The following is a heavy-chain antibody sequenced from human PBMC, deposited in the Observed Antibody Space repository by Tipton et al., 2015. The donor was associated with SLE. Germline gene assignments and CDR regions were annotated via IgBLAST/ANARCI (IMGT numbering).Heavy chain of an antibody. CDR3: GRFDA. Sequence: TLSLTCTVSCVSITTHYWSWIRQTPGKGPEWIGFLYYSGSNNFNPSLKSRVTTSADTSRNQISLSLRSVTAADTAVYYCGRFDALGQGTLVTVSS. CDR2: LYYSGSN. V-gene: IGHV4-59*11. J-gene: IGHJ5*02. CDR1: CVSITTHY.